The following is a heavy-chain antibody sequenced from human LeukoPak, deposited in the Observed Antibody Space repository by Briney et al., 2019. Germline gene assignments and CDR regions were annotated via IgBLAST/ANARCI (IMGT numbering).Heavy chain of an antibody. Sequence: PGGSLRLSCAASGFTFDDYGMSWVRQAPGKGLEWVSGINWNGGSTGYADSVKGRFTISRDNAKNSLYLQMNSLRAEDTALYYCARAVPMVRGVISYNYYYMDVWGKGTTVTVSS. J-gene: IGHJ6*03. CDR1: GFTFDDYG. CDR2: INWNGGST. D-gene: IGHD3-10*01. CDR3: ARAVPMVRGVISYNYYYMDV. V-gene: IGHV3-20*04.